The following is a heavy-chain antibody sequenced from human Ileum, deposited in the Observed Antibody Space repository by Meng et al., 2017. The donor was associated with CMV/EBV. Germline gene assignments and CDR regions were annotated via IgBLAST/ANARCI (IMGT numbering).Heavy chain of an antibody. Sequence: QVRLEGLGPGSVKPSETLSLPCAVSGGSIMSYYWTWIRQPAGKGPEWIGRIYTSGITNYNPSLESRVSMSVETSKNQFSLKLSSVTAADTAVYYCAREMRGGSGSFADWFDPWGQGTLVTVSS. J-gene: IGHJ5*02. V-gene: IGHV4-4*07. CDR3: AREMRGGSGSFADWFDP. CDR2: IYTSGIT. D-gene: IGHD3-10*01. CDR1: GGSIMSYY.